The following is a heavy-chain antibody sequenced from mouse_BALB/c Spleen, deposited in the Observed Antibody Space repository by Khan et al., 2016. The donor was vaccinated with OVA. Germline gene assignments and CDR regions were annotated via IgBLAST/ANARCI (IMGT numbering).Heavy chain of an antibody. Sequence: VKLLESGPGLVAPSQSLSITCTVSGFSLTSFGVHWVRQPPGKGLEWLGVIWAGGSTNYNSALMSRLSISKDNSKSQVFLKMNSLQTDDTAMFYCARSDAYYEGAMDYWGRGTSVTVSS. CDR3: ARSDAYYEGAMDY. CDR1: GFSLTSFG. CDR2: IWAGGST. J-gene: IGHJ4*01. V-gene: IGHV2-9*02. D-gene: IGHD2-3*01.